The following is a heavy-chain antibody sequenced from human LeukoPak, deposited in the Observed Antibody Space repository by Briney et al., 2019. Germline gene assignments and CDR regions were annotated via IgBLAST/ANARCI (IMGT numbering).Heavy chain of an antibody. V-gene: IGHV1-69*13. CDR2: IIPIFGTA. D-gene: IGHD3-16*01. Sequence: SVKVSCKASGGTFSSYAISWVRQAPGQGLEWMGGIIPIFGTANHAQKFQGRVTITADESTSTAYMELSSLRSEDTAVYYCASISATFNEGFDYWGQGTLVTVSS. J-gene: IGHJ4*02. CDR1: GGTFSSYA. CDR3: ASISATFNEGFDY.